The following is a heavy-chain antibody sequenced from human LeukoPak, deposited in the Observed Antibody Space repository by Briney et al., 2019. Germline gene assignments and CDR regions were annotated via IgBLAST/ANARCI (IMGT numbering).Heavy chain of an antibody. CDR1: GGTFSSYA. CDR3: ARDGDGGNSDY. Sequence: SVKVFCKASGGTFSSYAISWVRQAPGQGLEWMGRIIPILGIANYAQKFQGRVTITADKSTSTAYMELSSLRSEDTAVYYCARDGDGGNSDYWGQGTLVTVSS. V-gene: IGHV1-69*04. CDR2: IIPILGIA. J-gene: IGHJ4*02. D-gene: IGHD4-23*01.